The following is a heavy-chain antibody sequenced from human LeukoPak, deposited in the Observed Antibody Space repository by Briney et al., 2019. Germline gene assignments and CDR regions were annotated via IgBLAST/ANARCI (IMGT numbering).Heavy chain of an antibody. V-gene: IGHV3-23*01. Sequence: GGSLRLSCAASGFTFRNYAMYWVRQAPGKGLEWVSAISSSDANTYYADSVKGRFTISRDNSKNTLYLQMNSLRAEDTALYYCAIRKPFGYWGQGTLVTVSS. CDR3: AIRKPFGY. D-gene: IGHD3-16*01. J-gene: IGHJ4*02. CDR2: ISSSDANT. CDR1: GFTFRNYA.